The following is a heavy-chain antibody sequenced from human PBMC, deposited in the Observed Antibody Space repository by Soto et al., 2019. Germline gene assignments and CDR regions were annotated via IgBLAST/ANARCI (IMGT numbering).Heavy chain of an antibody. J-gene: IGHJ3*02. CDR2: IYYSGST. V-gene: IGHV4-31*03. Sequence: SSETLSLTCTVSGGSISSGGYYWSWIRQHPGKGLEWIGYIYYSGSTYYNPSLKSRVTISVDTSKNQFSLKLSSVTAADTAVYYCASSSPGVVVVPAAMFPQGDAFDIWGQGTMVTVSS. D-gene: IGHD2-2*01. CDR3: ASSSPGVVVVPAAMFPQGDAFDI. CDR1: GGSISSGGYY.